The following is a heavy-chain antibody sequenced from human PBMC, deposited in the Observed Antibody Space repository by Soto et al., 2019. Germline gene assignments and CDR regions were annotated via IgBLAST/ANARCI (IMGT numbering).Heavy chain of an antibody. J-gene: IGHJ4*02. CDR1: GFSFNEDW. CDR3: TLSALGPTRALAYY. Sequence: LRLSCVASGFSFNEDWLSWVRQAPGKGLEWVGRIKSKTDGGTTDYAAPVKDRFTISRDDSKKTLYLQMNSLKVEDTAVYYCTLSALGPTRALAYYWGQGTLVTVSS. D-gene: IGHD7-27*01. V-gene: IGHV3-15*01. CDR2: IKSKTDGGTT.